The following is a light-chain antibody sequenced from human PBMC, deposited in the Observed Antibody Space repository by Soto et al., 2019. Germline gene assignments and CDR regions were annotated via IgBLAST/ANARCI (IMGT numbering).Light chain of an antibody. CDR2: AAS. CDR1: QGIRDA. Sequence: DIQMTQSPSSLSASVGDRVTITCRASQGIRDALGWYQQKPGKAPKRLIYAASSLQSGVPSRFCGSGSGTEFTLTISSLQPEDFATYYCLQHNSYPQTFGQWNKVEIK. V-gene: IGKV1-17*01. J-gene: IGKJ1*01. CDR3: LQHNSYPQT.